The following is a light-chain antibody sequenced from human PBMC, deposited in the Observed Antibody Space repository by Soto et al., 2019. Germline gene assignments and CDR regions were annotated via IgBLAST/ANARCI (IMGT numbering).Light chain of an antibody. J-gene: IGLJ1*01. CDR3: FSYAGDSVYV. Sequence: LTQPASVSGSPRQSITISCTGTNSDVGSYNLVSWFQQHPGKAPKLVIYEVTKRPSGVSDRFSGSKSGNTASLTISGLQAEDEADYYCFSYAGDSVYVFGTGTKLTVL. CDR2: EVT. V-gene: IGLV2-23*02. CDR1: NSDVGSYNL.